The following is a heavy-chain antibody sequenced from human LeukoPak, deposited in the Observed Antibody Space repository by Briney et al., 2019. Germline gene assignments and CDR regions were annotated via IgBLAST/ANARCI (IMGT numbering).Heavy chain of an antibody. Sequence: GGSLRLSCAASGFTFSSYAMSWVRQAPGRGLEWVSAISGSGGSTYYADSVKGRFTISRDNSKNTLYLQMNSLRAEDTAVYYCAKDLSVRGGFRYWGQGTLVTVSS. J-gene: IGHJ4*02. D-gene: IGHD3-16*02. CDR1: GFTFSSYA. V-gene: IGHV3-23*01. CDR2: ISGSGGST. CDR3: AKDLSVRGGFRY.